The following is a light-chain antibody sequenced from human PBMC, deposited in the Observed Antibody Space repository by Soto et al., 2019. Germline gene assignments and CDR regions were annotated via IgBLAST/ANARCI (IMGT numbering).Light chain of an antibody. CDR3: SSYTSIITLYV. Sequence: FVSGSPGQSITISCTGTSSDVGGYNYVSWYQQHPGKAPKLMIYEVSNRPSGVSNRFSGSKSGNTASLTISGLQAEDEADYYCSSYTSIITLYVFGSGTKVTVL. V-gene: IGLV2-14*01. J-gene: IGLJ1*01. CDR1: SSDVGGYNY. CDR2: EVS.